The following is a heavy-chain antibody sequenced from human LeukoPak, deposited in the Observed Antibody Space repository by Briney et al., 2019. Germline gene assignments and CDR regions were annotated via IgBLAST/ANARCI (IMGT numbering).Heavy chain of an antibody. Sequence: ASVKVSCKASGYTFTSYDINWVRQATGQGLEWMGWTNPNSGNTGYAQKFQGRVTMTRNTSISTAYMELSSLRSEDTAVYYCAKSGDRVSWFDPWGQGTLVTVSS. CDR1: GYTFTSYD. V-gene: IGHV1-8*01. J-gene: IGHJ5*02. CDR3: AKSGDRVSWFDP. D-gene: IGHD3-3*01. CDR2: TNPNSGNT.